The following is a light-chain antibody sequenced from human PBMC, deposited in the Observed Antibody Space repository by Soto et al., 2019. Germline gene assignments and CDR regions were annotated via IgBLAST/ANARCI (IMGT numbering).Light chain of an antibody. Sequence: EIVMIQSPASLFVSQGERATLSCRASQSVSSNLAWYQQKPGQAPRLLIYGASTRATGIPARFSGSGSGTEFTLTISSLQSEDFAVYYCQQYNNWPRTFGQGTKVDIK. V-gene: IGKV3-15*01. CDR1: QSVSSN. CDR3: QQYNNWPRT. J-gene: IGKJ1*01. CDR2: GAS.